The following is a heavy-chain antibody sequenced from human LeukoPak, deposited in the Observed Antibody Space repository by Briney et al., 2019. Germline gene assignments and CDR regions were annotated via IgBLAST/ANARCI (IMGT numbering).Heavy chain of an antibody. D-gene: IGHD3-10*01. CDR2: INPNSGGT. V-gene: IGHV1-2*04. J-gene: IGHJ6*02. CDR1: GYSFTGYY. CDR3: ARQDSGVFMDV. Sequence: GASVKVSCKASGYSFTGYYIHWVRQAPGQGLEWMGWINPNSGGTNYAQKFQGWVTMTRDTSISTAYMELSRLRSDDTAVYYCARQDSGVFMDVWGQGTTVTVSS.